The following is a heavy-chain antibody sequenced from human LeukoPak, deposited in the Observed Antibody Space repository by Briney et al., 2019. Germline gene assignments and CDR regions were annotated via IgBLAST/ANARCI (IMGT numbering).Heavy chain of an antibody. Sequence: SETLSLTCTVSGGSISSGSYYWSWIRQPAGKGLEWIGRIYTSGSTNYNPSLKSRVTISVDTSKNQFSLKLSSVTAADTAVYYCAKDLRYSGSLRAMDYWGQGTLVTVSS. CDR3: AKDLRYSGSLRAMDY. D-gene: IGHD1-26*01. CDR2: IYTSGST. J-gene: IGHJ4*02. V-gene: IGHV4-61*02. CDR1: GGSISSGSYY.